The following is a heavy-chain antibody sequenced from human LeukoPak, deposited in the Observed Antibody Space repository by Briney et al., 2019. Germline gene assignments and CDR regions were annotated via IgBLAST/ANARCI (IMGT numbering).Heavy chain of an antibody. V-gene: IGHV3-30*18. D-gene: IGHD3-22*01. CDR2: ISYDGSNK. CDR1: GFTFSSYG. CDR3: AKDRVTMIVVVSQADFDY. Sequence: GRSLRLSCAASGFTFSSYGMHWVRQAPGKGLEWVAVISYDGSNKYYADSVKGRFTISRDNSKNTLYLQMNSLRAEDTAVYYCAKDRVTMIVVVSQADFDYWGQGTLVTVSS. J-gene: IGHJ4*02.